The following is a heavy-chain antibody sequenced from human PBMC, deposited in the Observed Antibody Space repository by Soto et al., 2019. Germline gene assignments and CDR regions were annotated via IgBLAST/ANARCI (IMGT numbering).Heavy chain of an antibody. CDR3: TSGDYDYVWGSYRVYYYYGMDV. CDR1: GFTFGDYA. D-gene: IGHD3-16*02. Sequence: PGGSLRLSCTASGFTFGDYAMSWVRQAPGKGLEWVGFVRSKAYGGTTEYAASVKGRFTISRDDSKSIAYLQMNSLKTEDTAVHYCTSGDYDYVWGSYRVYYYYGMDVWGQGTTVTVSS. V-gene: IGHV3-49*04. CDR2: VRSKAYGGTT. J-gene: IGHJ6*02.